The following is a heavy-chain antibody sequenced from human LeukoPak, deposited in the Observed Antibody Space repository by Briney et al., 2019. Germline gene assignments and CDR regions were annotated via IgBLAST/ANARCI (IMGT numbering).Heavy chain of an antibody. Sequence: SETLSLTCTVSGGSISTNSYYWGWIRQSPGKGLEWIGSIYYSGRTFHNPSLESRVTISVDTSKTQFSLKMSSVTAADTAVYYCAREGDYVFRPQYFDLWGRGTLVTVSS. CDR3: AREGDYVFRPQYFDL. J-gene: IGHJ2*01. CDR2: IYYSGRT. V-gene: IGHV4-39*02. CDR1: GGSISTNSYY. D-gene: IGHD4-17*01.